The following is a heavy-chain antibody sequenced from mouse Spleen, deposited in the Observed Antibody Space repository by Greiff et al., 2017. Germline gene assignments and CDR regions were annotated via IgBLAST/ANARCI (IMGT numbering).Heavy chain of an antibody. D-gene: IGHD2-4*01. J-gene: IGHJ4*01. CDR2: IWSGGST. CDR1: GFSLTSYG. Sequence: QVQLQQSGPGLVQPSQSLSITCTVSGFSLTSYGVHWVRQSPGKGLEWLGVIWSGGSTDYNAAFISRLSISKDNSTSQVFFKMNSLQADDTAIYYCARNSAYYDYDDDAMDYWGQGTSVTVSA. CDR3: ARNSAYYDYDDDAMDY. V-gene: IGHV2-2*01.